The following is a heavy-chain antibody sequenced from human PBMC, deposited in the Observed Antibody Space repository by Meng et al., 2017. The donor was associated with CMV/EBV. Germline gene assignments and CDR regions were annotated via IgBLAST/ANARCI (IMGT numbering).Heavy chain of an antibody. Sequence: QVALPQVGAGLLKPAETLSLTCAVYGGSFSGYYWSWIRQPPGKGLEWIGEINHSGSTNYNPSLKSRVTISVDTSKNQFSLKLSSVTAADTAVYYCARGLWFGELSPFDYWGQGTLVTVSS. CDR1: GGSFSGYY. CDR3: ARGLWFGELSPFDY. CDR2: INHSGST. V-gene: IGHV4-34*01. D-gene: IGHD3-10*01. J-gene: IGHJ4*02.